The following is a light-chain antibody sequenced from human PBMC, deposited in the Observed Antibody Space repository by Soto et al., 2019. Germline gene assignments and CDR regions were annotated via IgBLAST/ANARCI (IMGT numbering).Light chain of an antibody. CDR3: QQYDPSPPLYT. CDR2: SAS. V-gene: IGKV3-20*01. CDR1: QSVSSNY. Sequence: EIVLTQSPGTLSLSPGERATLSCRASQSVSSNYLAWYQQKPGQAPRLVMYSASNRATGIPDRFSGSGSGTDFTLTINRLEPEDFAVYYCQQYDPSPPLYTFGQGTKLEIK. J-gene: IGKJ2*01.